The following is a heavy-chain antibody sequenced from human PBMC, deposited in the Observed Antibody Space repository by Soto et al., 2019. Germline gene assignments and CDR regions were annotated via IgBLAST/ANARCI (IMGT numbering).Heavy chain of an antibody. D-gene: IGHD2-15*01. J-gene: IGHJ4*02. Sequence: GGSLRLSCAAAGFTFSSYAMSWVRQAPGKGLEWVSAISGSGGSTYYADSVKGRFTISRDNSKNTLYLQMNSLRAEDTAVYYCAKDPGGNPNYYFDYWGQGTLVTVSS. CDR1: GFTFSSYA. V-gene: IGHV3-23*01. CDR2: ISGSGGST. CDR3: AKDPGGNPNYYFDY.